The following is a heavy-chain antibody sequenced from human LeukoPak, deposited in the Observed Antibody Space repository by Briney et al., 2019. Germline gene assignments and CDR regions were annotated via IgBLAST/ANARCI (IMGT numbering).Heavy chain of an antibody. CDR3: ARVRYCSSTSCHLKPYYYYYYMDV. V-gene: IGHV3-7*01. Sequence: GGSLRLSCEASGLIFSSYWMSWVRQAPGKGLEWVANIKQDGSEKYYVDSVKGRFTISRDNAKNSLYLQKNSLRAEDTAVYYCARVRYCSSTSCHLKPYYYYYYMDVWGKGTTVTVSS. CDR1: GLIFSSYW. CDR2: IKQDGSEK. D-gene: IGHD2-2*01. J-gene: IGHJ6*03.